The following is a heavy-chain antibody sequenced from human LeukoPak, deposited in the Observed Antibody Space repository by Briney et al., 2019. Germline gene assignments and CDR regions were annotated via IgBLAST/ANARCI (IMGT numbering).Heavy chain of an antibody. J-gene: IGHJ5*02. V-gene: IGHV1-2*02. Sequence: VASVKVSCKASGYTFTGYYMHWVRQAPGQGLEWMGWINPNSGGTNYAQKFQGRVTMTRDTSISTAYMELSRLRSDDTAVYYCARDPVHFWSGYQNWFDPWGQGTLVTVSS. CDR3: ARDPVHFWSGYQNWFDP. CDR2: INPNSGGT. D-gene: IGHD3-3*02. CDR1: GYTFTGYY.